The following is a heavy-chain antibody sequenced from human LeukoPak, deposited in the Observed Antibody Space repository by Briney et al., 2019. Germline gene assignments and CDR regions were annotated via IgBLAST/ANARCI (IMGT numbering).Heavy chain of an antibody. CDR2: IRYDGSNK. J-gene: IGHJ4*02. V-gene: IGHV3-30*02. Sequence: GGSLRLSCAASGFTFSSYGMHWVRQAPGKGLEWVAFIRYDGSNKYYADSVKGRFTISRDNSKNTLYLQINSLRAEDTAVYYCAKDLSIAAAGKDYWGQGTLVTVSS. D-gene: IGHD6-13*01. CDR1: GFTFSSYG. CDR3: AKDLSIAAAGKDY.